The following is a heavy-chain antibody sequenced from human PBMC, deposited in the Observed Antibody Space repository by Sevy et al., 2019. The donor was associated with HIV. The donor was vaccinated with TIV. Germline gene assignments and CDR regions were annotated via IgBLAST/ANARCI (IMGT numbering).Heavy chain of an antibody. D-gene: IGHD1-7*01. J-gene: IGHJ6*02. V-gene: IGHV1-8*01. Sequence: ASVKVSCKASGYTFTSYDINWVRQATGQGLEWMGWMNPNSGKTGYAQKFQGRVTMTRNTSISTAYMELSSLSSEDTAVYYCARGTGTTFFYYYYGMDVWGQGTTVTVSS. CDR3: ARGTGTTFFYYYYGMDV. CDR2: MNPNSGKT. CDR1: GYTFTSYD.